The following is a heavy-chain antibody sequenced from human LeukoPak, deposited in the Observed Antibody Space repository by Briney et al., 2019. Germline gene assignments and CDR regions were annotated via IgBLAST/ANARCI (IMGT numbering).Heavy chain of an antibody. J-gene: IGHJ5*02. Sequence: SETLSLTCTVSGGSISSYYWSWIRQPPGKGLEWIGYIYNSGSTNYNPSLKSRVTISVDTSKNQFSLKLRSVTAADTAVYYCARAGIGYDSGALDHWGQGTLVTVSP. D-gene: IGHD3-22*01. CDR3: ARAGIGYDSGALDH. CDR1: GGSISSYY. V-gene: IGHV4-59*01. CDR2: IYNSGST.